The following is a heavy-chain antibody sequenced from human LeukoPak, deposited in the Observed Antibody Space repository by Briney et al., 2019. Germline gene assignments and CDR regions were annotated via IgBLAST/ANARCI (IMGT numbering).Heavy chain of an antibody. CDR1: GFTFDDYA. CDR3: AKGGLASGSYYMAPDY. D-gene: IGHD3-10*01. J-gene: IGHJ4*02. Sequence: PGGSLRLSCAASGFTFDDYAMHWVRQAPGKGLEGVSGISWNSGIIGYADSVKGRFTISTYNAKNSPYLQMNSLRAEDTALYYCAKGGLASGSYYMAPDYWGQGTLVTVSS. V-gene: IGHV3-9*01. CDR2: ISWNSGII.